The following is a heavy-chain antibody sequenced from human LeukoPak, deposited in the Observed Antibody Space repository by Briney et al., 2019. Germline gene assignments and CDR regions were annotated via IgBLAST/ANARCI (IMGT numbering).Heavy chain of an antibody. Sequence: SETLSLTCTVSGGSFTSGSYYWSWLRQPPGKGLEWIGCIFYTGSTNYNPSLKSRVTISVDTSKNQFSLKLSSVTAADTALYDCAAVLTAYSSIDYWGQGILVTVSA. D-gene: IGHD3-9*01. CDR3: AAVLTAYSSIDY. CDR2: IFYTGST. V-gene: IGHV4-61*01. J-gene: IGHJ4*02. CDR1: GGSFTSGSYY.